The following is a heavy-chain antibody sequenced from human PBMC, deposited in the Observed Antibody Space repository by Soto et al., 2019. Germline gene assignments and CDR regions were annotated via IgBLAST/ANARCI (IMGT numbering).Heavy chain of an antibody. CDR2: IYSSGST. Sequence: EVQLVESGGGLVQPGGSLRLSCAASGFTVSSNYMSWVRQAPGRGLEWVSVIYSSGSTFYADCVKGRFTISRDNSKNTVCLQMNSLRAEDAGVYYWAREIGRGAAQTNYMDFWGKGTTVTVS. CDR3: AREIGRGAAQTNYMDF. J-gene: IGHJ6*03. D-gene: IGHD6-6*01. V-gene: IGHV3-66*01. CDR1: GFTVSSNY.